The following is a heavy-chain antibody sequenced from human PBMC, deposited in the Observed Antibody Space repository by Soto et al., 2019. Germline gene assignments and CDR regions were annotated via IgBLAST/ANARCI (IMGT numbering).Heavy chain of an antibody. CDR3: ARDYTSLRGLLIDV. Sequence: QVQLLQSGAEVKKPGSSVRVACKASGGTFSNHAIYWVRQAPGQGLEWIGGFIPILGSAKDAQKFQGRVTITADESASTAYMEVSSLRFEDLAVYYCARDYTSLRGLLIDVWGQGTTVTVSS. J-gene: IGHJ6*02. CDR2: FIPILGSA. V-gene: IGHV1-69*01. D-gene: IGHD3-10*01. CDR1: GGTFSNHA.